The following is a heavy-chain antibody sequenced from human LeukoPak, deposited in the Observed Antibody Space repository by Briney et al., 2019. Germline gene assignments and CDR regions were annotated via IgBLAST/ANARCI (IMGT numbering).Heavy chain of an antibody. CDR2: INPSGGST. D-gene: IGHD4-11*01. Sequence: ASVKVSCKASGYTFTSYYMHWVRQAPGQGLEWMGIINPSGGSTSYAQKFQGRVTMTRDTSTSTVYMELSSLRSEDTAVYYCAIRSIHDHSNYVSDDYWGQGTLVTVSS. V-gene: IGHV1-46*01. J-gene: IGHJ4*02. CDR3: AIRSIHDHSNYVSDDY. CDR1: GYTFTSYY.